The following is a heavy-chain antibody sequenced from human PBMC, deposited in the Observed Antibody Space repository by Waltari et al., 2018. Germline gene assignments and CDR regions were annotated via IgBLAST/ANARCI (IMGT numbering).Heavy chain of an antibody. J-gene: IGHJ5*02. V-gene: IGHV1-2*06. Sequence: QVQLVQSGAEVKKPGASVKVSCKASGYTFPGYYMHWVRQAPGQGLEWMGRINPNIGGTNYAQKFQGRVTMTRDTSISTAYMELSRLRSDDTAVYYCARQGQLVPRGGWFDPWGQGTLVTVSS. D-gene: IGHD6-13*01. CDR3: ARQGQLVPRGGWFDP. CDR2: INPNIGGT. CDR1: GYTFPGYY.